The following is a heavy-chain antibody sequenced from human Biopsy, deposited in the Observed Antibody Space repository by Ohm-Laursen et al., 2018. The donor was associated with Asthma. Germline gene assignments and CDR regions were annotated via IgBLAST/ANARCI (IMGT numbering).Heavy chain of an antibody. J-gene: IGHJ4*02. V-gene: IGHV1-69*13. CDR3: ARKAGSCISRTCYSLDF. CDR1: GGTLNTYV. CDR2: INSVFGTT. Sequence: SVKVSCKTLGGTLNTYVIGWVRQAPGQGLEWMGGINSVFGTTTYPQKFQDRVTITADDSTSTVYMELSSLRSEDTAVYYCARKAGSCISRTCYSLDFWGQGTLVTVSS. D-gene: IGHD2-2*01.